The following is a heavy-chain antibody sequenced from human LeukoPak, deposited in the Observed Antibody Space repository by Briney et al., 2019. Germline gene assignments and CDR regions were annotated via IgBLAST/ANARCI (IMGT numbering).Heavy chain of an antibody. Sequence: GGSLRLSCAASGFTFSSYSMNWVRQAPGKGLEWVSYISSSSSTISYADSVKGRFTISRDNAKNSLYLQMNSLRAEDTALYYCAKDPDFGSWYGYYFDYWGQGTLVTVSS. CDR3: AKDPDFGSWYGYYFDY. D-gene: IGHD6-13*01. J-gene: IGHJ4*02. CDR1: GFTFSSYS. CDR2: ISSSSSTI. V-gene: IGHV3-48*04.